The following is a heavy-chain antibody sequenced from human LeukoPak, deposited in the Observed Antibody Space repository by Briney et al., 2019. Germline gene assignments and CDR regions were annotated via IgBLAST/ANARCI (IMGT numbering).Heavy chain of an antibody. V-gene: IGHV3-74*01. J-gene: IGHJ4*01. D-gene: IGHD3-22*01. Sequence: GGSLRLSCGASGFTFSYHWMHWVRQVPGKGLVWVSRIDGGGSSTSYADSVKGRFSISRDNAKGTLYLQMSSLRAEDTAVYYCARGPGSSGGAYVGDYWGPGTLVTVSP. CDR1: GFTFSYHW. CDR3: ARGPGSSGGAYVGDY. CDR2: IDGGGSST.